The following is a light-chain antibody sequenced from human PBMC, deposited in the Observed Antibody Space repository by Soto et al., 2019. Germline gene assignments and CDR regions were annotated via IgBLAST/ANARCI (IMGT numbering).Light chain of an antibody. CDR2: AAS. CDR1: QGISSY. CDR3: QQLSTYPRT. V-gene: IGKV1-9*01. Sequence: DIQLTESASFLFSSLGSPVPIPCRASQGISSYLAWYQQKPGKAPKLLIYAASTLQGGVPSRFSGSGSGTDFTLTISSLQPEDFATYYCQQLSTYPRTFGQGTKVDIK. J-gene: IGKJ1*01.